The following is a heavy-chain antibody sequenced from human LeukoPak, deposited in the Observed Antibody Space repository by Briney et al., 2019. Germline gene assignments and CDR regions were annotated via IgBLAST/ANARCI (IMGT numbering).Heavy chain of an antibody. CDR1: GFTFSTYW. J-gene: IGHJ4*02. CDR2: INRDGSSA. Sequence: GGSLRLSCGASGFTFSTYWMHWVRQVPGKGLVWVSRINRDGSSAAYADSVKGRFIISRDNSKNTLYLQMSSLRAEDTAVYYCAKDQADCSRSSCYERGFDYWGQGTLVTVSS. D-gene: IGHD2-2*01. CDR3: AKDQADCSRSSCYERGFDY. V-gene: IGHV3-74*01.